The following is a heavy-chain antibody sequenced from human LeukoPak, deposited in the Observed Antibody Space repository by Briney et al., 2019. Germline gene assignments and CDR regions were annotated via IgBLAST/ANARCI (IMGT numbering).Heavy chain of an antibody. J-gene: IGHJ4*02. CDR2: SRSKGHRYST. V-gene: IGHV3-72*01. D-gene: IGHD2-8*02. CDR1: GFSFSDYY. Sequence: GGSLRLSCAASGFSFSDYYMDGVRQVPGKGLEWIGRSRSKGHRYSTEYAASVRGKFTVSRDESKDLLFLQMTSLKSEDTAVYYCARGSYCSGGVCPAPFDSWGQGSLVTVSS. CDR3: ARGSYCSGGVCPAPFDS.